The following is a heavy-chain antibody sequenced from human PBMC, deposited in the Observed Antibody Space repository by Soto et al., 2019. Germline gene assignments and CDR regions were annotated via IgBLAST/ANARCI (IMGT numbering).Heavy chain of an antibody. CDR3: AKSSPVEMDV. CDR2: ISYDGSNK. D-gene: IGHD3-3*01. V-gene: IGHV3-30*18. CDR1: GFTFSSYG. Sequence: QVQLVESGGGVVQPGRSLRLSCAASGFTFSSYGMHWVRQAPGKGLEWVAVISYDGSNKYYADSVKGRFTISRDNSKNPLYRPMNGPGAEDTAVYYWAKSSPVEMDVWGQGTTVTVSS. J-gene: IGHJ6*02.